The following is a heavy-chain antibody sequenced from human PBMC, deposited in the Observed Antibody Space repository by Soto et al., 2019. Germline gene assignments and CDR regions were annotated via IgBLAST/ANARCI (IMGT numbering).Heavy chain of an antibody. Sequence: PGGSLRLSCAASGFTFSSYDMNWVRQGPGKGLEWVSYISSGSSRRFYADSVKGRFTISRDNAKNSLYLQMNRLRHEDTGVYYCARVIYGGWSTIKDYYYYAMDVWGQGTTVTVSS. CDR1: GFTFSSYD. D-gene: IGHD5-12*01. J-gene: IGHJ6*02. CDR2: ISSGSSRR. V-gene: IGHV3-48*02. CDR3: ARVIYGGWSTIKDYYYYAMDV.